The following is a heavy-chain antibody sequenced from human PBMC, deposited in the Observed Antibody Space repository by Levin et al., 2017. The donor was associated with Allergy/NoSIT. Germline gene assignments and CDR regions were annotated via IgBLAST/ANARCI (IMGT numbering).Heavy chain of an antibody. CDR1: GGSISSYY. V-gene: IGHV4-59*12. CDR2: IYYSGST. D-gene: IGHD1-14*01. J-gene: IGHJ4*02. CDR3: AREASQPGSFDY. Sequence: SQTLSLTCTVSGGSISSYYWNWIRQPPGKGLEWIGYIYYSGSTSYNPSLKSRVTISVDTSKNLFSLILSSVTAADTAVYYCAREASQPGSFDYWGQGTLVTVSS.